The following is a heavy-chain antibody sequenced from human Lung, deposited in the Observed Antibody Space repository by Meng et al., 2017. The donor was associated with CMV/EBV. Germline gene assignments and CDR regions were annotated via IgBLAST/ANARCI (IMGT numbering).Heavy chain of an antibody. CDR3: AKGGPDYNGWHYFDF. D-gene: IGHD3-10*01. V-gene: IGHV3-9*01. J-gene: IGHJ4*02. CDR2: INWNSVRI. CDR1: GFTFDDYS. Sequence: SCAASGFTFDDYSMHWVRQAPGKGLEWVSGINWNSVRIDYVDSVKGRFTISRDNAKKSLYLQINSPRPEDTAFYYCAKGGPDYNGWHYFDFWGQGALVTVSS.